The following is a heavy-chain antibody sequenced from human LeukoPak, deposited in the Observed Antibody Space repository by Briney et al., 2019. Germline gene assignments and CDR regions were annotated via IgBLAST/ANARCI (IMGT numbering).Heavy chain of an antibody. CDR1: GFTFGSYS. CDR3: ARVKQWLVDPLYYYYGMDV. CDR2: ISSSSSTI. D-gene: IGHD6-19*01. J-gene: IGHJ6*02. Sequence: GGSLRLSCAASGFTFGSYSMNWVRQAPGKGLEWVSYISSSSSTIYYADSVKGRFTVSRDNAKNSLYLQMNSLRAEDTAVYYCARVKQWLVDPLYYYYGMDVWGQGTTVTVSS. V-gene: IGHV3-48*04.